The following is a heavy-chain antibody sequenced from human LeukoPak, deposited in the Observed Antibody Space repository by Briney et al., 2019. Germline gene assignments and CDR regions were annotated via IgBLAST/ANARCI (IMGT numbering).Heavy chain of an antibody. CDR3: AREEPLYYYDSSGYSWAFDI. CDR2: IYHSGST. Sequence: SETLSLTCTVSGYSISSGYYWGWIRQPPGKGLEWIGSIYHSGSTYYNPSLKSRVTISVDTSKNQFSLKLSSVTAADTAVYYCAREEPLYYYDSSGYSWAFDIWGQGTMVTVSS. CDR1: GYSISSGYY. J-gene: IGHJ3*02. V-gene: IGHV4-38-2*02. D-gene: IGHD3-22*01.